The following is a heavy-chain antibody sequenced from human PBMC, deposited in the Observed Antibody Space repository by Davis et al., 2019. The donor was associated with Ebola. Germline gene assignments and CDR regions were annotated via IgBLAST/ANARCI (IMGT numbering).Heavy chain of an antibody. CDR1: GFNFRSYG. Sequence: GGSLRLSCAASGFNFRSYGMHWVRQAPDKGLEWVAVIWYDGSRKYYGDSVKGRFTISRDNSNNLLYLQMNSLRAEDTAVYYCARDAIAYCGGDCYSAFDYWGQGTLVTVSS. J-gene: IGHJ4*02. CDR2: IWYDGSRK. D-gene: IGHD2-21*02. CDR3: ARDAIAYCGGDCYSAFDY. V-gene: IGHV3-33*01.